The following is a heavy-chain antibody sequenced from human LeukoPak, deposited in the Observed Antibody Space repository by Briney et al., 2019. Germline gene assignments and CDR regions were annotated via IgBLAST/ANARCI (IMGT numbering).Heavy chain of an antibody. J-gene: IGHJ4*02. CDR2: IYYSGST. D-gene: IGHD1-1*01. Sequence: SETLSLTCTVSGGSISRYYWSWIRQPPGKGLEWIGNIYYSGSTNYNPSLKSRVTISVDTSKNQFSLKLSSVTAADTAVYYCASGGTGTTPDYWGQGTLVTVSS. CDR3: ASGGTGTTPDY. CDR1: GGSISRYY. V-gene: IGHV4-59*01.